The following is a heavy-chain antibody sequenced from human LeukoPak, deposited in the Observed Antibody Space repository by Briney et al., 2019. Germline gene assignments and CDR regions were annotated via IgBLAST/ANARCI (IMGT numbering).Heavy chain of an antibody. V-gene: IGHV3-74*01. Sequence: PGGSLRLSCAVSGFTFGSNWRHWVRQAPGKGLVWVSRINSDGSSTSYADSVKGRFTISIDNAKNTLYLQMNSLRAEDTAVYYCARSKPVDYWGQGTLVTVSS. CDR3: ARSKPVDY. J-gene: IGHJ4*02. D-gene: IGHD4-11*01. CDR1: GFTFGSNW. CDR2: INSDGSST.